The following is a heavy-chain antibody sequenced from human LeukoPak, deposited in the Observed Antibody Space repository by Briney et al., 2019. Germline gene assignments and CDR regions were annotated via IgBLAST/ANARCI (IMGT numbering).Heavy chain of an antibody. Sequence: SVKVSCKASGGTFSSYAISWVRQAPGQGLEWMGGIIPIFGTANYAQKFQGRVTITADESTSTAYMELSSLRSEDTAVYYCARGSFTYYDFWSGYSYFDYWGQGTLVTVSP. J-gene: IGHJ4*02. CDR1: GGTFSSYA. CDR3: ARGSFTYYDFWSGYSYFDY. CDR2: IIPIFGTA. V-gene: IGHV1-69*01. D-gene: IGHD3-3*01.